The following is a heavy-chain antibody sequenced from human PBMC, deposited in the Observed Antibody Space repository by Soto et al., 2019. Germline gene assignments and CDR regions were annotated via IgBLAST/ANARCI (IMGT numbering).Heavy chain of an antibody. Sequence: GGSLRLSCAASGFTFSDYYINWVRQAPGKGLEWVGRTRNKASSYTTDYAAFVKGRFTISRDDSKNLIYLQMNSLKTEDTAVYYCAREGSSSGPDYEYWGQGTLVTVSS. CDR1: GFTFSDYY. CDR3: AREGSSSGPDYEY. J-gene: IGHJ4*02. D-gene: IGHD3-22*01. V-gene: IGHV3-72*01. CDR2: TRNKASSYTT.